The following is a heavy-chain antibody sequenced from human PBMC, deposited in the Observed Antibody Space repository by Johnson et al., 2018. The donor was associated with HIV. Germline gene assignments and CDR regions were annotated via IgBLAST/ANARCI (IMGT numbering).Heavy chain of an antibody. Sequence: VQLVESGGGVVQPGRSLRLSCAASGFTFSNYAVHWVCQAPEKGLEWVADIKCDGSEKYYVDSVKGRLTISRDNAKNSLYLQVNDLRAEDTAVYYCARSEVSSGYYYTPFVDAFDIWGQGTMVTVSS. CDR3: ARSEVSSGYYYTPFVDAFDI. V-gene: IGHV3-52*01. CDR1: GFTFSNYA. J-gene: IGHJ3*02. D-gene: IGHD3-22*01. CDR2: IKCDGSEK.